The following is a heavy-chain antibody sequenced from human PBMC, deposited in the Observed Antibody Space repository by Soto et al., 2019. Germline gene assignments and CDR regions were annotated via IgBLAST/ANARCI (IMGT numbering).Heavy chain of an antibody. CDR1: GYSLTSYY. V-gene: IGHV1-46*01. J-gene: IGHJ4*02. Sequence: QVHLVQSGAEVKKPGASVKVSCKASGYSLTSYYMHWVRQAPGQGLEWMGITNPGDGSTRYAQKFKCRVTMTSDTSTSTVYMEMSSLTSEDTGVYYCARSYVTSRPIDYWGQGTLVTVSS. CDR3: ARSYVTSRPIDY. D-gene: IGHD3-10*02. CDR2: TNPGDGST.